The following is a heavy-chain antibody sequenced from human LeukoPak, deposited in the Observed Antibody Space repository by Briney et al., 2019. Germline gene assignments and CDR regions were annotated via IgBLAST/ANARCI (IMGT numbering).Heavy chain of an antibody. CDR3: ARDVRSSWYYTDRKTTLPKYGMDV. CDR1: GYTFTSYG. D-gene: IGHD6-13*01. J-gene: IGHJ6*02. Sequence: ASVTVSCKASGYTFTSYGISWVRQAPGQGLEWMGWISAYNGNTNYAQKLQGRVTMTTDTSTSTAYMELRSLRSDDTAVYYCARDVRSSWYYTDRKTTLPKYGMDVWGQGTTVTVSS. V-gene: IGHV1-18*01. CDR2: ISAYNGNT.